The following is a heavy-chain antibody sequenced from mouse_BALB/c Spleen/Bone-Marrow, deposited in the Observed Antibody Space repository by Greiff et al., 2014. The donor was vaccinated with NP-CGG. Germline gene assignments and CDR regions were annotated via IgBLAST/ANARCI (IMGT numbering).Heavy chain of an antibody. CDR1: GFSLSRYS. Sequence: VQGVESGPGLVAPSQSLSITCTVSGFSLSRYSVHWVRQPPGKGLGWLGMIWGGGSTDYNSALKSRLSISKDSSKSQVFLKMNSLQTDDTAMYYCARLYGNYGGYFDYWGQGTTLTVSS. V-gene: IGHV2-6-4*01. J-gene: IGHJ2*01. CDR2: IWGGGST. D-gene: IGHD2-10*02. CDR3: ARLYGNYGGYFDY.